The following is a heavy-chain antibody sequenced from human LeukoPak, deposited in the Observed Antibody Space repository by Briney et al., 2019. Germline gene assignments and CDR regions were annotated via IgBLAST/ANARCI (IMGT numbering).Heavy chain of an antibody. CDR1: GFTFNSYA. J-gene: IGHJ4*02. Sequence: GGSLRLSRAASGFTFNSYAMSWVRQAPGKGLEWVSAVSGSGGRTYYADSVQGRFTISRDNAKDTLYLQMNSLRAGDTAVYYCAKDAVAVAGEGFFDYWGQGTLVTVSS. CDR2: VSGSGGRT. V-gene: IGHV3-23*01. CDR3: AKDAVAVAGEGFFDY. D-gene: IGHD6-19*01.